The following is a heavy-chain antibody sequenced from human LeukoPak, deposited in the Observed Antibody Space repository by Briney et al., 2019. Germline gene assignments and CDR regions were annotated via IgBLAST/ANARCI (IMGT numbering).Heavy chain of an antibody. V-gene: IGHV1-2*02. D-gene: IGHD1-1*01. Sequence: ASVKVSCKASGYTFTGYYIHWVRQAPGQGLEWMGWINPNSGATNYAQKFQGRVTMTSDTSTSTVYMELNSLRSEDTAVYFCARVGTEAATADYWGQGTLVTVSS. J-gene: IGHJ4*02. CDR1: GYTFTGYY. CDR2: INPNSGAT. CDR3: ARVGTEAATADY.